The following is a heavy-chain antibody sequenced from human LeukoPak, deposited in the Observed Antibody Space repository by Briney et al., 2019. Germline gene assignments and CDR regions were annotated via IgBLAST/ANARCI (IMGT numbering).Heavy chain of an antibody. CDR2: IYHSGST. Sequence: LETLSLTCAVSGGSLSSSNWWSGVRPPPGKGLEWSGGIYHSGSTNYNPSLKSRVTISVDKSKNQFSLKLSSVTAADTAVYYCARATTDYYGSGESFDIWGQGTMVTVSS. J-gene: IGHJ3*02. CDR1: GGSLSSSNW. CDR3: ARATTDYYGSGESFDI. D-gene: IGHD3-10*01. V-gene: IGHV4-4*02.